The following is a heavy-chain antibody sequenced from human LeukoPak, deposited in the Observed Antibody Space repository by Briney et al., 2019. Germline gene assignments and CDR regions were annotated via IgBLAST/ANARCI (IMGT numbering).Heavy chain of an antibody. CDR3: ARGINDILTGYPYFDY. CDR2: IYYSGST. V-gene: IGHV4-59*01. CDR1: DGSINSYY. J-gene: IGHJ4*02. D-gene: IGHD3-9*01. Sequence: SETLSLTCSVSDGSINSYYWNWIRRPPGKGLEWIGYIYYSGSTNYNPSLKSRVTISVDTSKNQFSLKLSSVTAADTAVYYCARGINDILTGYPYFDYWGQGTLVTVSS.